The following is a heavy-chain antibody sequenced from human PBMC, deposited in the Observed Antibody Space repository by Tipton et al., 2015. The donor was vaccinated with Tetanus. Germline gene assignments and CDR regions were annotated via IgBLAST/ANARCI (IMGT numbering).Heavy chain of an antibody. CDR1: GGTFTNYA. Sequence: QLVQSGAEMKTPGSSVKVSCKASGGTFTNYALSWVRQAPGQGLEWVGGITPIFCTTNSAPKFQGRVTITADESTNTAYMELSSLRSEDTAVYFCARLVKQWLVPEDYWGQGTQVIVSS. CDR2: ITPIFCTT. V-gene: IGHV1-69*01. CDR3: ARLVKQWLVPEDY. D-gene: IGHD6-19*01. J-gene: IGHJ4*02.